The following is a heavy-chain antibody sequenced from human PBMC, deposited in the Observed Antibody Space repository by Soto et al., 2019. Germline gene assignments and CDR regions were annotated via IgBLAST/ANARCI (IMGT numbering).Heavy chain of an antibody. V-gene: IGHV1-69*12. D-gene: IGHD6-13*01. CDR3: ARVVAAVGTLREDVVDI. CDR1: GGTFSNHA. J-gene: IGHJ3*02. CDR2: IIPIFTTT. Sequence: QVHLVQSGAEVKKPGSSVKVSCKAPGGTFSNHAINWVRQAPGQGLEWMGRIIPIFTTTTYAQKFQGRVSRTADXSXTXXYIELSSLKHDDAAVYYCARVVAAVGTLREDVVDILGQGTLVTVSS.